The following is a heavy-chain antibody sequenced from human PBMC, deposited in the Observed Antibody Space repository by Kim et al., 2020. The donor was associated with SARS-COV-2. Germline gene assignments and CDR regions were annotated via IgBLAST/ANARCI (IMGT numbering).Heavy chain of an antibody. D-gene: IGHD3-3*01. V-gene: IGHV4-61*01. Sequence: SETLSLTCTVSGGSVSSGSYYWSWIRQPPGKGLEWIGYIYYSGSTNYNPSLKSRVTISVDTSKNQFSLKLSSVTAADTAVYYCARVLNYDFWSGYESLATFDIWGQGTMVTVSS. CDR2: IYYSGST. J-gene: IGHJ3*02. CDR1: GGSVSSGSYY. CDR3: ARVLNYDFWSGYESLATFDI.